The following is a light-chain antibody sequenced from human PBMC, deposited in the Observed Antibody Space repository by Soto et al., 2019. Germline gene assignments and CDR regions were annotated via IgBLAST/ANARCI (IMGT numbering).Light chain of an antibody. CDR1: QSVSSSY. Sequence: EIVLTQSPGTLSLSPGERATLSCRASQSVSSSYLAWYQQRPGQAPMLLIYAASSRATGIPGRLSGSGCGTDFPITISRLAAEDFAEYYYQHYGRSPLTFGGGTKVEIK. CDR2: AAS. J-gene: IGKJ4*01. CDR3: QHYGRSPLT. V-gene: IGKV3-20*01.